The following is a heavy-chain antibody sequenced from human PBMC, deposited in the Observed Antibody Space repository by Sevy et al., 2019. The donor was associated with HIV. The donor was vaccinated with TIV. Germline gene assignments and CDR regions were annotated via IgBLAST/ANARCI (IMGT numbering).Heavy chain of an antibody. V-gene: IGHV3-15*01. D-gene: IGHD6-19*01. CDR3: TAGAGHRDHDY. CDR2: IKSKVKGGTR. CDR1: GLTFNRAW. J-gene: IGHJ4*02. Sequence: GGSLRLSCVTSGLTFNRAWMSWVRQAPGRGLEWVARIKSKVKGGTRDYAASVKGRFIISRNDSEKMLSLQMNSLKLQDTAVYYCTAGAGHRDHDYWGQGTLVTVSS.